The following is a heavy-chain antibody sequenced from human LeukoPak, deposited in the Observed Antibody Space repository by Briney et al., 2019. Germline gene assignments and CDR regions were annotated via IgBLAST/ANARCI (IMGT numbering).Heavy chain of an antibody. Sequence: SETLSLTCAVSGGSISSSNWWNWVRQPPGKGLEWIGEIYHSGSTNYNPSLKSRVTISVDKSKNQFSLKLSSVTAADTAIYYCARGEMATIEDAFDIWGQGTMVTVSS. J-gene: IGHJ3*02. CDR2: IYHSGST. V-gene: IGHV4-4*02. CDR3: ARGEMATIEDAFDI. CDR1: GGSISSSNW. D-gene: IGHD5-24*01.